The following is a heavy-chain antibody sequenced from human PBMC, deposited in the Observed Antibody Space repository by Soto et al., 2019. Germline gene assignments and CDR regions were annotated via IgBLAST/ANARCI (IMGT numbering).Heavy chain of an antibody. J-gene: IGHJ4*02. CDR2: LSGSSTII. V-gene: IGHV3-48*01. CDR1: GFTFSSYS. CDR3: AGERLGESTGWDY. D-gene: IGHD7-27*01. Sequence: ESGGGLVQPGGSLRLSCAASGFTFSSYSMNWVRQAPGKGLEWVSYLSGSSTIIYHADSVKGRFTISRDNAKNSLYLQMNSLRGEDTAVDLGAGERLGESTGWDYWGQGTLVTGSS.